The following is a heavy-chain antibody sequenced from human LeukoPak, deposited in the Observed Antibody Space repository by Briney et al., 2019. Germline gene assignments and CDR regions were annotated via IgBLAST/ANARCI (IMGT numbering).Heavy chain of an antibody. Sequence: GGSLRLSCAASGMTFSNYAMNWVRQAPGKGLEWVSGISGSGGNTYYADSVKGRFTISRDNSKNTLYLQTNSLRAEDTAVYYCAKDQAAAGVFDYWGQGTLVTVSS. D-gene: IGHD6-13*01. J-gene: IGHJ4*02. CDR2: ISGSGGNT. V-gene: IGHV3-23*01. CDR3: AKDQAAAGVFDY. CDR1: GMTFSNYA.